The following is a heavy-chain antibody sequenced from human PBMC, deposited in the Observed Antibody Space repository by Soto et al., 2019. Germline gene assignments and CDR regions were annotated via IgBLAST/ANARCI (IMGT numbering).Heavy chain of an antibody. CDR2: INHSGST. CDR3: AKRSWSPFGWFDP. D-gene: IGHD6-13*01. J-gene: IGHJ5*02. V-gene: IGHV4-34*01. CDR1: GGSFSGYY. Sequence: SETLSLTCAVYGGSFSGYYWSWIRQPPGKGLEWIGEINHSGSTNYNPSLKSRVTISVDTSKNQFSLKLSSVTAADTAVYYCAKRSWSPFGWFDPWGQGTLVTVSS.